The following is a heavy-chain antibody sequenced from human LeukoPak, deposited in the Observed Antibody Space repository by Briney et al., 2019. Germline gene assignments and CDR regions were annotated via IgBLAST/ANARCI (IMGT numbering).Heavy chain of an antibody. CDR1: GGTFSSYA. Sequence: SVTVSCKASGGTFSSYAISWVRQAPGQGLEWMGGIIPIFGTANYAQKFQGRVTITADESTSTAYMELNSLRSEDTAVYYCADMGYYYGSGSYYPGAFDIWGQGTMVTVSS. V-gene: IGHV1-69*01. CDR3: ADMGYYYGSGSYYPGAFDI. CDR2: IIPIFGTA. D-gene: IGHD3-10*01. J-gene: IGHJ3*02.